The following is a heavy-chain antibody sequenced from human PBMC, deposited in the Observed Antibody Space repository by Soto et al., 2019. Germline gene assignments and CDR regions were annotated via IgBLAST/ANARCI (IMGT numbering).Heavy chain of an antibody. J-gene: IGHJ4*02. V-gene: IGHV1-69*02. Sequence: QVQLVQSGAEVKKPGSSGKVSCTASGDTFNFYTISWVRQAPGQGLEWMGRTIPMLGMADYPQKFQGRVTISADKSTSTVYMTLPRLRSEDTAVYYCATNYASGSTAFAYWGKGTLVTVSS. CDR2: TIPMLGMA. D-gene: IGHD3-10*01. CDR1: GDTFNFYT. CDR3: ATNYASGSTAFAY.